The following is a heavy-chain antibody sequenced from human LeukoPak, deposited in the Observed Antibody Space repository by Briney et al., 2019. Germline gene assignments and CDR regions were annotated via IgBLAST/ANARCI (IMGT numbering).Heavy chain of an antibody. CDR2: IYHSGST. CDR1: GGSISSSKW. Sequence: SETLSLTCAVSGGSISSSKWWCGVRQHPGRGLEWIGEIYHSGSTNYNPSLKSRLTISVDKSKNQVSLKLSSVTAADTAEYYCARDLYSSGWFDYWGQGTLHTLSS. J-gene: IGHJ4*02. D-gene: IGHD6-19*01. CDR3: ARDLYSSGWFDY. V-gene: IGHV4-4*02.